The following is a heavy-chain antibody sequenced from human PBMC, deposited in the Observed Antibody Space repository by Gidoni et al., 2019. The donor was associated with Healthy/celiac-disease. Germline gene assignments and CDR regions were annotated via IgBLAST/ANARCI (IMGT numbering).Heavy chain of an antibody. Sequence: QVQLQESGPGLGKPSQTLSLTCTVTGGSISRGGSYWSWIRQHPGKGLEWIGYLYYRGSTYYNPSLKSRVTISVDTSKNQFSLELSSVTAAYTAVYYCARDRVYCGCYCSQGVDYWGQGTLVTVSS. CDR3: ARDRVYCGCYCSQGVDY. CDR2: LYYRGST. D-gene: IGHD2-21*02. CDR1: GGSISRGGSY. J-gene: IGHJ4*02. V-gene: IGHV4-31*03.